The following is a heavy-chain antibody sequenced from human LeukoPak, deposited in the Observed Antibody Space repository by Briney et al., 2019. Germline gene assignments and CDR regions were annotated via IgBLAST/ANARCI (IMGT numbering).Heavy chain of an antibody. J-gene: IGHJ3*02. CDR3: ARWGLGGSSTSLDAFDI. Sequence: GGSLRLSCAASGFTFSSYGMHWVRQAPGKGLEWVAVIWYDGSHKYYADSVKGRFTISRDNSKNTLYLQMNSLRAEDTAVYYCARWGLGGSSTSLDAFDIWGQGTMVTVSS. CDR1: GFTFSSYG. V-gene: IGHV3-33*01. D-gene: IGHD2-2*01. CDR2: IWYDGSHK.